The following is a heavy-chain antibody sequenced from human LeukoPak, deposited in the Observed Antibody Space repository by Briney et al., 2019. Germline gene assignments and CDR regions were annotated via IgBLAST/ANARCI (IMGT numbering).Heavy chain of an antibody. D-gene: IGHD2-15*01. J-gene: IGHJ1*01. Sequence: GGSLRLSCAASGFTFSSYAMSWVRQAPGKGLEWVSAISGSGGSTYYADSVKGRFTISRDNSKNTLYLQMNSLRAEDTVVYYCAKDPYCSGGSCYGAEYFQHWGQGTLVTVSS. CDR3: AKDPYCSGGSCYGAEYFQH. CDR2: ISGSGGST. CDR1: GFTFSSYA. V-gene: IGHV3-23*01.